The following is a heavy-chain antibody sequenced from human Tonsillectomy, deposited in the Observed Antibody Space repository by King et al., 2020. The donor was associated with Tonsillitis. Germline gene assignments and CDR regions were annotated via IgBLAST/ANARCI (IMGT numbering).Heavy chain of an antibody. Sequence: VQLQESGPGLVKPSKTLYLTSTVSGDSVSSGSYYWNWIRQTPGKGLEWIGYMDYSGSTNYNPSLESRVTISIDMSKNQCSLKLSSVTAADTAVYYCVSGWNPGTFDYWGQGTLVTVSS. J-gene: IGHJ4*02. V-gene: IGHV4-61*01. CDR1: GDSVSSGSYY. D-gene: IGHD1-1*01. CDR3: VSGWNPGTFDY. CDR2: MDYSGST.